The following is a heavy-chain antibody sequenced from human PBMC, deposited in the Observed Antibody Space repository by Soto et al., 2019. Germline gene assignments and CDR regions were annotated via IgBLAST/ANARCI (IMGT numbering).Heavy chain of an antibody. D-gene: IGHD4-17*01. CDR1: GGTFSSYA. Sequence: SVKVSCKASGGTFSSYAISWVRQAPGRGLEWMGGIIPIFGTANYAQKFQGRVTITADESTSTAYMELSSLRSEDTAVYYCARDRLGDYVAYWGQGTLVTVSS. V-gene: IGHV1-69*13. J-gene: IGHJ4*02. CDR2: IIPIFGTA. CDR3: ARDRLGDYVAY.